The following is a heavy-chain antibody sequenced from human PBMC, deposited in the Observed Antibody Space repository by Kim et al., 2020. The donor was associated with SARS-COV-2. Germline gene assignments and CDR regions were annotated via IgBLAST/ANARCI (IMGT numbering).Heavy chain of an antibody. J-gene: IGHJ4*02. CDR3: ARGGRYGVAVVAAPNYFDY. CDR1: GYTFTSYG. V-gene: IGHV1-18*01. Sequence: ASVKVSCKASGYTFTSYGISWVRQAPGQGLEWMGWISAYNGNTNYAQKLQGRVTMTTDTPTSTAYMELRSLRSDDTAVYYCARGGRYGVAVVAAPNYFDYWGQRTLVTVSS. D-gene: IGHD2-15*01. CDR2: ISAYNGNT.